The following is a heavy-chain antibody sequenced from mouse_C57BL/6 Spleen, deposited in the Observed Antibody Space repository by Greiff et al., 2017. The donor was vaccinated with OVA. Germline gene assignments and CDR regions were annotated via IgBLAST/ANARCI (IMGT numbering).Heavy chain of an antibody. V-gene: IGHV14-2*01. CDR3: ARIATVVAHYWYFDV. Sequence: DVQLQESGAELVKPGASVKLSCTASGFTIKDYYMHWVKQRTEQGLEWIGRIDPEDGETKYAPKFQGKATITADTSSNTAYLQLSSLTSEDTAVYYCARIATVVAHYWYFDVWGTGTTVTVSS. D-gene: IGHD1-1*01. CDR1: GFTIKDYY. CDR2: IDPEDGET. J-gene: IGHJ1*03.